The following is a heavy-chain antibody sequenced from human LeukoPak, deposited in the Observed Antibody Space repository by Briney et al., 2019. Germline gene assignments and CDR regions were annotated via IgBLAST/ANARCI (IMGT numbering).Heavy chain of an antibody. J-gene: IGHJ4*02. CDR2: FDPEDGET. V-gene: IGHV1-24*01. D-gene: IGHD6-6*01. CDR3: ATTSIAAPDSPPFDY. Sequence: GASVKVSCKVSGYTLTELSMHWVRQAPGKGLEWMGGFDPEDGETIYAQKFQGRVTMTEDTSTDTAYMELSSLRSEDTAVYYCATTSIAAPDSPPFDYWGQGTLATVSS. CDR1: GYTLTELS.